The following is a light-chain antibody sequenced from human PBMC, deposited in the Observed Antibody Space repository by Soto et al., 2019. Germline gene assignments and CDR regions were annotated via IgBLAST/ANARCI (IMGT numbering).Light chain of an antibody. Sequence: QSALTQPASVSGSPGQSITISCTGTSSDVGSYNLVSWYQQHPGKAPKLMIYEVSKRPSGVSNRFSGSKSGNTAFLTISGLQAEDEADYYCCSYAGSSTFRVFGGGTKLTVL. J-gene: IGLJ3*02. V-gene: IGLV2-23*02. CDR3: CSYAGSSTFRV. CDR2: EVS. CDR1: SSDVGSYNL.